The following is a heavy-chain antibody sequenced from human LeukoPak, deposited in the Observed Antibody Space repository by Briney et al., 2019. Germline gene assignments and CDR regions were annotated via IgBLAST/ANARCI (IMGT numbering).Heavy chain of an antibody. CDR1: GITVSNYG. J-gene: IGHJ6*03. Sequence: GGSLRLSCAVSGITVSNYGMHWVRQAPGKGLEWVAVIWYDGSNKYYADSVKGRFTISRDNSKNTLYLQMNSLRAEDTAVYYCARDVAYYMDVWGKGTTVTVSS. V-gene: IGHV3-33*08. CDR2: IWYDGSNK. CDR3: ARDVAYYMDV. D-gene: IGHD2-21*01.